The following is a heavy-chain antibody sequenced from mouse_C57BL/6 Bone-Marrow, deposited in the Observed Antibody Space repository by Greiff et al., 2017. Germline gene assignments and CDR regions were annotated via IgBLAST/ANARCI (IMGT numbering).Heavy chain of an antibody. CDR3: ARAYDGYYVGFAY. CDR2: ISDGGSYT. D-gene: IGHD2-3*01. Sequence: EVQRVESGGGLVKPGGSLKLSCAASGFTFSSYAMSWVRQTPEKRLEWVATISDGGSYTYYPDNVKGRFTISRDNAKNNLYLQMSHLKSEDTAMYYCARAYDGYYVGFAYWAKGLWSLSLQ. J-gene: IGHJ3*01. V-gene: IGHV5-4*01. CDR1: GFTFSSYA.